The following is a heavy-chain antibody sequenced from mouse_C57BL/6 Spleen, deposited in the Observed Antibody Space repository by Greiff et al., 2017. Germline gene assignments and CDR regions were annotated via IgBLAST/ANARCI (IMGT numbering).Heavy chain of an antibody. CDR1: GYTFTSYW. V-gene: IGHV1-64*01. D-gene: IGHD1-1*01. CDR3: ARGGSSAGYAMDY. J-gene: IGHJ4*01. Sequence: VQLQQPGAELVKPGASVKLSCKASGYTFTSYWMHWVKQRPGQGLEWIGIIHPNSGRTHYMEKFKSKATLTVDKSTSSEYMQLSTLTSEDSAVYYCARGGSSAGYAMDYWGQGTSVTVSS. CDR2: IHPNSGRT.